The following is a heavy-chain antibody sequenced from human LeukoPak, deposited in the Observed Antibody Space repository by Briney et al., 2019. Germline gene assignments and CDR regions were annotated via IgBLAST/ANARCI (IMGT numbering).Heavy chain of an antibody. J-gene: IGHJ4*02. V-gene: IGHV1-2*02. D-gene: IGHD3-9*01. CDR3: ARSPHILTGENFDY. Sequence: ASVKVSCKASGYTFTGYYMHWVRQAPGQGLEWMGWINPNHGDTNYAQKFQDRVSMTRDTSISTAYMHLSRLRSADTAVYYCARSPHILTGENFDYWCQGTLLTVSS. CDR2: INPNHGDT. CDR1: GYTFTGYY.